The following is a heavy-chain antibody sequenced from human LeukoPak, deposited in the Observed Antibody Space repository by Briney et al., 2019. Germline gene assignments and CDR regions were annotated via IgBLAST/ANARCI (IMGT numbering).Heavy chain of an antibody. Sequence: PGGSLRLSCAASGFRFSDYYMSWIRQAPGKGQEWVSHISGSGSTIYYADSMKGRFTISRDNAKNSLYLQMNSLRAEDTAVYYCARALWLGEGFFDYWGQGTLVTVSS. J-gene: IGHJ4*02. CDR1: GFRFSDYY. V-gene: IGHV3-11*04. CDR3: ARALWLGEGFFDY. CDR2: ISGSGSTI. D-gene: IGHD3-10*01.